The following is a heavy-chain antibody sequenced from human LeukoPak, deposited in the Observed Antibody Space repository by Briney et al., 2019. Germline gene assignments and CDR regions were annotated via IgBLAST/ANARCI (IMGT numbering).Heavy chain of an antibody. J-gene: IGHJ3*02. V-gene: IGHV4-59*01. Sequence: SETLSLTCTVSGGSISSYYWSWLRQPPGKGLEWIGYIYYSGSTNYNPSLKSRVTISVDTSKNQFSLKLSSVTAADTAVYYCARICSSTSCYFDAFDIWGQGTMVTVSS. CDR2: IYYSGST. D-gene: IGHD2-2*01. CDR1: GGSISSYY. CDR3: ARICSSTSCYFDAFDI.